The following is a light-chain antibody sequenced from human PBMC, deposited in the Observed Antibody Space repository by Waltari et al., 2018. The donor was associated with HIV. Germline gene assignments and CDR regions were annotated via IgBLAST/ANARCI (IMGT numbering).Light chain of an antibody. V-gene: IGKV3-20*01. CDR1: EIMTSNY. Sequence: EIVLTQSPDTLSLSPGERATLSCRDPEIMTSNYVAWYQQKPGQAPRLLLYGASSRATGIPDRFRVSGSGTEFTLTINRLEPEAFAVYFFQQYRSTPGTFGQGTKVEIK. J-gene: IGKJ1*01. CDR2: GAS. CDR3: QQYRSTPGT.